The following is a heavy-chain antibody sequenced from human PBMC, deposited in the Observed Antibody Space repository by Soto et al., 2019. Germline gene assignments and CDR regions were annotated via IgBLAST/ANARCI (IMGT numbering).Heavy chain of an antibody. CDR2: IIPIFGTA. V-gene: IGHV1-69*13. CDR3: AREYTVTQYNWFDP. Sequence: ASVKVSCKASGYTFTSCGISWVRQAPGQGLEWMGGIIPIFGTANYAQKFQGRVTITADESTSTAYMELSSLRSEDTAVYYCAREYTVTQYNWFDPWGQGTLVTVSS. D-gene: IGHD4-4*01. J-gene: IGHJ5*02. CDR1: GYTFTSCG.